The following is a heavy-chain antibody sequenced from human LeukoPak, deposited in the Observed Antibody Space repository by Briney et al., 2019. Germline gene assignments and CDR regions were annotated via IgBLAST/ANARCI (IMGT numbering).Heavy chain of an antibody. Sequence: PSETLSLTCTVSGGSISSYYWSWIRQPPGKGLEWIGYIYYSGSTNYNPSLKSRVTISVDTSKNQFSLKLSSMTAADTAVYYCASVKYYYDSSGYPGWFDPWGQGTLVTVSS. CDR3: ASVKYYYDSSGYPGWFDP. J-gene: IGHJ5*02. CDR1: GGSISSYY. CDR2: IYYSGST. D-gene: IGHD3-22*01. V-gene: IGHV4-59*12.